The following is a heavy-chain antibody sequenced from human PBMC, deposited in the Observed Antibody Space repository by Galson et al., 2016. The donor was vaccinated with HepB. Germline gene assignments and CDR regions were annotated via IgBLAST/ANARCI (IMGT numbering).Heavy chain of an antibody. CDR3: ASDMNNFDFLGGPFDY. Sequence: SLRLPCAVSGFTYGIHWVRQAPGKGLEWVAAISNDESRKDYADSVKGRFIISRDTSKNTLYLQMNSLRSEDTAVYYCASDMNNFDFLGGPFDYWGQGTLVTVSS. D-gene: IGHD3-3*01. CDR1: GFTYG. J-gene: IGHJ4*02. CDR2: ISNDESRK. V-gene: IGHV3-30*04.